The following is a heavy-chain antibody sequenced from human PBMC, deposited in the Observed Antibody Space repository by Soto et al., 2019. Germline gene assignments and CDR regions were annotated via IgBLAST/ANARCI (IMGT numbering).Heavy chain of an antibody. Sequence: QVQLVESGGGVVQPGRSLKLSCAASGFSFSTYGFHWVRQAPGKGPEWVAVIWFDGSKKYYADSVEGRFTISRDNSKNTLFLQMNTLRDEDTAVYYCARDPASVGYHFDLWGHGTLVTVSS. D-gene: IGHD6-13*01. CDR3: ARDPASVGYHFDL. CDR2: IWFDGSKK. V-gene: IGHV3-33*01. CDR1: GFSFSTYG. J-gene: IGHJ4*01.